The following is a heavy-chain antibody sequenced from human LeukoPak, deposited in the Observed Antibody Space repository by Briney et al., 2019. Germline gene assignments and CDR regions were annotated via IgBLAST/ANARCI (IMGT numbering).Heavy chain of an antibody. CDR1: GFTFGSYS. J-gene: IGHJ4*02. CDR3: ARDGDSGWYFDY. V-gene: IGHV3-21*01. Sequence: GGSLRLSCAASGFTFGSYSMNWVRQAPGKGLEWVSSISSSSSYIYYADSVRGRFTISRDNAKNSLYLQMNSLRAEDTAVYYCARDGDSGWYFDYWGQGTLVTVSS. CDR2: ISSSSSYI. D-gene: IGHD6-19*01.